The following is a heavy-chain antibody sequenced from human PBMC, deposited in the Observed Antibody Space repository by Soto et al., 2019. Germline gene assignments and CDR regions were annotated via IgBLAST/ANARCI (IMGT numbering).Heavy chain of an antibody. J-gene: IGHJ6*02. Sequence: SETLSLTCTVSGGSISSGDYYWSWIRQPPGKGLEWIGYIYYSGSTYYNPSLKSRVTISVDTSKNQFSLKLSSVTAADTAVYYCARDPVIYGGNSEYYYYYSGMDVWGQGTTVTVSS. CDR1: GGSISSGDYY. CDR3: ARDPVIYGGNSEYYYYYSGMDV. CDR2: IYYSGST. V-gene: IGHV4-30-4*01. D-gene: IGHD4-17*01.